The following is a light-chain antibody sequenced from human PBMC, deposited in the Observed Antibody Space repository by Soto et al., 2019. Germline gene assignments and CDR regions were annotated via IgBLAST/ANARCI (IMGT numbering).Light chain of an antibody. V-gene: IGKV1-27*01. J-gene: IGKJ1*01. CDR2: AAS. CDR1: QGISNY. CDR3: QKYNSAPWT. Sequence: DIQMTQSPSSLSASVGDRVTITCRASQGISNYLAWYQQKPWKVPKLLIYAASTLQSGVPSRFSGSGSGNDVTLTISSLQPEDVATYYCQKYNSAPWTFGQGTKVEIK.